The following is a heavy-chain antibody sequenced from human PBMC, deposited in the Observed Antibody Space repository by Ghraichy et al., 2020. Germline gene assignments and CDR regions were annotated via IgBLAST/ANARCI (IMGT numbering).Heavy chain of an antibody. V-gene: IGHV4-59*01. Sequence: SETLSLTCTVSGGSISSYYWSWIRQPPGKGLEWIGYIYYSGSTNYNPSLKSRVTISVDTSKNQFSLKLSSVTAADTAVYYCARVVHDFWSGYYLDYWGQGTLVTVSS. CDR1: GGSISSYY. J-gene: IGHJ4*02. CDR2: IYYSGST. CDR3: ARVVHDFWSGYYLDY. D-gene: IGHD3-3*01.